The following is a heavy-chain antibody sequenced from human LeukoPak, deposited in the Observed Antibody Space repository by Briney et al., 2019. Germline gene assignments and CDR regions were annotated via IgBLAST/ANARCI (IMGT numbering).Heavy chain of an antibody. CDR2: IRNSGSDT. CDR3: AKDGPGGDYYYYGMDV. Sequence: GGSLRLSCAASGFTFSSYAMSWVRQAPGKGLEWVSAIRNSGSDTYYPDSVRGRFTISRDSSKNTLYLQMNSLRAEDTAVYYCAKDGPGGDYYYYGMDVWGKGTTVTVSS. J-gene: IGHJ6*04. CDR1: GFTFSSYA. D-gene: IGHD3-10*01. V-gene: IGHV3-23*01.